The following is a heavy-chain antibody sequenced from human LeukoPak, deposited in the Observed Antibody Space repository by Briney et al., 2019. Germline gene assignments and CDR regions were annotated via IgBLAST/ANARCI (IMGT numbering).Heavy chain of an antibody. CDR2: INDRGGDT. Sequence: GGSLRLSCAASGFTFSSYAMSWVRQAPGKGLEWVSAINDRGGDTYYADSVKGRFTISRDNSKNTLSLQMNSLRAEDTAVYYCAKGYRGNYDYWGQGTLVTVSS. D-gene: IGHD1-26*01. J-gene: IGHJ4*02. CDR3: AKGYRGNYDY. V-gene: IGHV3-23*01. CDR1: GFTFSSYA.